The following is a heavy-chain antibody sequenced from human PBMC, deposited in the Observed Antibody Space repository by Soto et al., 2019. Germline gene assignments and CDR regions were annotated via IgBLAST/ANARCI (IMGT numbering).Heavy chain of an antibody. V-gene: IGHV1-18*01. CDR2: ISAYNVNT. Sequence: VSCPASGYTFTSYGISWVRQAPGQGLELMGLISAYNVNTNYAQKLQVRVTMTTDTTTSTAYMDLRSLRSDDTAVYDCARDGTGSSGSYYYYCGMDVWGQGTTGTVSS. CDR1: GYTFTSYG. CDR3: ARDGTGSSGSYYYYCGMDV. D-gene: IGHD1-26*01. J-gene: IGHJ6*02.